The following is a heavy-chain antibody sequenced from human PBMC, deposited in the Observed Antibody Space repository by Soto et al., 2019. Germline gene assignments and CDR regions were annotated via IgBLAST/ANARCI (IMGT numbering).Heavy chain of an antibody. CDR2: IDPSDSYT. CDR3: AAGYCSGGSCYLGGYYYYGMDV. Sequence: GESLKISCKGSGYSFTSYWITWVRQMPGKGLECTGRIDPSDSYTNYSPSFQGHVTISADKSISTAYLQWSSLKASDTAMYYCAAGYCSGGSCYLGGYYYYGMDVWGQGTTVTVSS. J-gene: IGHJ6*02. V-gene: IGHV5-10-1*01. D-gene: IGHD2-15*01. CDR1: GYSFTSYW.